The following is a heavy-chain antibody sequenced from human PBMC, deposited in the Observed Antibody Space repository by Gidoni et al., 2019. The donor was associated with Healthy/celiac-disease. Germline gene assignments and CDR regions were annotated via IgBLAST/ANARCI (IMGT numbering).Heavy chain of an antibody. D-gene: IGHD3-3*01. CDR1: GGSISSSSYY. V-gene: IGHV4-39*01. CDR2: SYYSGST. Sequence: QLQLQESGPGLATPSETLSLTCTVSGGSISSSSYYWGWIRQPPGKGLEWIGSSYYSGSTYYNPSLKSRVTISVDTSKNQFSLKLSSVTAADTAVYYCARLRDDFWSGYLDYWGQGTLVTVSS. CDR3: ARLRDDFWSGYLDY. J-gene: IGHJ4*02.